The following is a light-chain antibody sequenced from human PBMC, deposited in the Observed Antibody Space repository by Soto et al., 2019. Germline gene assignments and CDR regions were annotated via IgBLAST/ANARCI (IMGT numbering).Light chain of an antibody. Sequence: EIVMTQSPATLSVSPGERATLSCRASQSVSSNLAWYQQKPGQAPRLLIPGASTGATGIPARFSGSGSGTDFTLTISSLQSEDIAVYYCQQYNNWPPAITFGQGTRLEIK. CDR1: QSVSSN. CDR2: GAS. CDR3: QQYNNWPPAIT. V-gene: IGKV3-15*01. J-gene: IGKJ5*01.